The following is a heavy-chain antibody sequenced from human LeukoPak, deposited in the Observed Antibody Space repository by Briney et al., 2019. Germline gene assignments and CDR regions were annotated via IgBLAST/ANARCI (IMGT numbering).Heavy chain of an antibody. CDR2: IYTSGST. D-gene: IGHD2-15*01. J-gene: IGHJ6*03. CDR1: GGSISSYY. Sequence: PSETLSLTCTVSGGSISSYYWSWIRQPAGKGLEWIGRIYTSGSTNYNPSLKSRVTISVDTSKNQFSLKLSSVTAADTAVYYCARELSWPMSYYYYYMDVWGKGTTVTVSS. CDR3: ARELSWPMSYYYYYMDV. V-gene: IGHV4-4*07.